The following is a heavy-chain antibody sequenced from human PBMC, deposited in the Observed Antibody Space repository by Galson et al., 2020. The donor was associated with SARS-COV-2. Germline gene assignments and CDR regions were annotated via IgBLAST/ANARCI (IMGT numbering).Heavy chain of an antibody. CDR2: IYPNGRT. V-gene: IGHV4-38-2*01. CDR3: ARQGVNMIGLVTVPGWFFDL. J-gene: IGHJ2*01. CDR1: GYSVSTTNY. Sequence: SQTLSLTCAVSGYSVSTTNYWGWVRLAPGKGLEWIGSIYPNGRTYYNPSLESRVTISVDTSRNQFSLTLASVTAADTAFYYCARQGVNMIGLVTVPGWFFDLWGRVTLVTVSS. D-gene: IGHD3-16*01.